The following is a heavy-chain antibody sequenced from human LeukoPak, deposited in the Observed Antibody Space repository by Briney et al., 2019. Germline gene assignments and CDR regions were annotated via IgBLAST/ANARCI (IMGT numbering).Heavy chain of an antibody. J-gene: IGHJ4*02. Sequence: GGSLRLSCAASGFTFSTYNMNWVRQAPGKGLEWVSAISSSSSHTYYVDSVKGRFTISRDNTMNSLYLQMNSLRAEDTAVYYCTREAPHGYSGYDSRDYWGQGTLVTVSS. CDR3: TREAPHGYSGYDSRDY. CDR2: ISSSSSHT. V-gene: IGHV3-21*01. D-gene: IGHD5-12*01. CDR1: GFTFSTYN.